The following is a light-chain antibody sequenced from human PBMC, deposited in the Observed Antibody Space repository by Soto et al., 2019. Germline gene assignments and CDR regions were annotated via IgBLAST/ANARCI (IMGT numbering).Light chain of an antibody. CDR2: DAS. CDR3: QQYNSYVYP. J-gene: IGKJ2*01. Sequence: DVQMTQSASALSATLGDRVTITCRASQGISRWLAWYQQRPGKAPKLLIYDASTLHSGVSSRFSGSGSGTEFTLTISSLQPDDFIPYYCQQYNSYVYPFCQRTNPAIK. V-gene: IGKV1-5*01. CDR1: QGISRW.